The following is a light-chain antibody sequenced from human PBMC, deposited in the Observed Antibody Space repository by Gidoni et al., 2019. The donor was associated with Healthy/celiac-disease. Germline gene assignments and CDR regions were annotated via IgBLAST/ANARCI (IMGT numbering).Light chain of an antibody. J-gene: IGKJ1*01. V-gene: IGKV1-5*03. CDR3: QQYNSWWT. CDR2: KAS. Sequence: DIQMTQSPSTLSASVGDRVTITCRASQSISSWLAWYKQKPGKAPKLLIYKASSLESGVPSRFSGSGSGTEFTLNISSLQPDDFATYYCQQYNSWWTFGQGTKVEIK. CDR1: QSISSW.